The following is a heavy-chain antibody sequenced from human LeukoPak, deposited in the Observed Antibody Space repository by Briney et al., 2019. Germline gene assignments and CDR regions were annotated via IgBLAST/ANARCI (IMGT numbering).Heavy chain of an antibody. CDR1: GYTFTGYY. V-gene: IGHV1-2*02. Sequence: GASVKVSCKASGYTFTGYYMHWVRQAPGQGLEWMGWINPNSGGTNYAQKFQGRVTMTRDTSISTAYMELSRLRSDDTAVYYCAREAPRSHRIAAAGTKGRIVGGGSPHYWGQGTLVTVSS. J-gene: IGHJ4*02. D-gene: IGHD6-13*01. CDR3: AREAPRSHRIAAAGTKGRIVGGGSPHY. CDR2: INPNSGGT.